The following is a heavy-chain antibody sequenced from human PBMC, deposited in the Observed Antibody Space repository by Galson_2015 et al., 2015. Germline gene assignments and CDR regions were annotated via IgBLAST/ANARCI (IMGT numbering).Heavy chain of an antibody. Sequence: SLRLSCAASGLTFSSYAMPWVRQAPGKGLEWVAVISYDGRTKYYADSVKGRFTISRDNSKNTLYLQMNSLGAEDRAVYHCVREASAGPAVDYWGQGTLVTVSS. V-gene: IGHV3-30*04. CDR3: VREASAGPAVDY. J-gene: IGHJ4*02. CDR2: ISYDGRTK. D-gene: IGHD3-10*01. CDR1: GLTFSSYA.